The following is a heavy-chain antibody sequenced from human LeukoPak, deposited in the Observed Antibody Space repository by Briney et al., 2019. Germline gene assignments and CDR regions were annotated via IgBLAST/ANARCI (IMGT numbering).Heavy chain of an antibody. J-gene: IGHJ4*02. V-gene: IGHV4-31*03. CDR3: ARGHLYYYDSSGYYQSYFDY. CDR1: GGSISSGGYY. CDR2: IYYSGST. Sequence: PSQTLSLTCTVSGGSISSGGYYWSWIRQHPGKGLEWIVYIYYSGSTYYNPSLKSRVTISVDTSKNQFSLKLSSVTAADTAVYYCARGHLYYYDSSGYYQSYFDYWGQGTLVTVSS. D-gene: IGHD3-22*01.